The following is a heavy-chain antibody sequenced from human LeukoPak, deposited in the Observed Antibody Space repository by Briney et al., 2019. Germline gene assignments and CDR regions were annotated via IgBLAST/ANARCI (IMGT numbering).Heavy chain of an antibody. J-gene: IGHJ4*02. D-gene: IGHD5-18*01. CDR1: GYTFTGYY. CDR3: ATGRGYSYGFDY. Sequence: ASVKVSCKASGYTFTGYYTHWVRQAPGQGLEWMGWIYPNSGGTNYAQKFQGRVTVTRDTSISTAYMQLSRLRSDDTAVYYCATGRGYSYGFDYWGQGTLVTVSS. V-gene: IGHV1-2*02. CDR2: IYPNSGGT.